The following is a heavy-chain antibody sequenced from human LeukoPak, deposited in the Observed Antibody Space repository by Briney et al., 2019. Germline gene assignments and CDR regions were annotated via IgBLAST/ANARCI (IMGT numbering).Heavy chain of an antibody. CDR2: ISGSGGST. D-gene: IGHD6-13*01. J-gene: IGHJ4*02. CDR3: AKSIAAAGSFDY. V-gene: IGHV3-23*01. Sequence: GGSLRLSCAASGFTFRNYGMNWVRQAPGKGLEWVSAISGSGGSTYYADSVKGRFTISRDNSKNTLYLQMNSLRAEDTAVYYCAKSIAAAGSFDYWGQGTLVTVSS. CDR1: GFTFRNYG.